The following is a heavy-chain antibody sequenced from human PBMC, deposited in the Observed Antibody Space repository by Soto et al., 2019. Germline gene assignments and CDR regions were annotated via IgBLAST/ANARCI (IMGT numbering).Heavy chain of an antibody. V-gene: IGHV4-39*01. J-gene: IGHJ6*02. D-gene: IGHD3-3*01. CDR3: TRHDPIGRFENGLDV. CDR2: IGYSGTT. Sequence: PSETLSLTCIVSGGSISSDNSYWGWIRQPPGKGLEWIGSIGYSGTTFYNPSLKSRVTISVDTSTNQFSLNVNSVTAADTAVYYCTRHDPIGRFENGLDVWGQGTMVTVSS. CDR1: GGSISSDNSY.